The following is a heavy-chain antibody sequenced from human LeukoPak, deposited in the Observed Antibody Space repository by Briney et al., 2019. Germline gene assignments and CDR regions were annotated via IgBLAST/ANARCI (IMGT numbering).Heavy chain of an antibody. V-gene: IGHV3-11*01. Sequence: GGSLRLSCAASGFTFSDYYMSWIRQAPGKGLEWVSYISSSGNTIYYADSVKGRFTISRDNSKNTLYLQMNSLRAEDTAVYYCAKDQYYDFWSGYSWFDPWGQGTLVTVSS. CDR2: ISSSGNTI. J-gene: IGHJ5*02. CDR3: AKDQYYDFWSGYSWFDP. CDR1: GFTFSDYY. D-gene: IGHD3-3*01.